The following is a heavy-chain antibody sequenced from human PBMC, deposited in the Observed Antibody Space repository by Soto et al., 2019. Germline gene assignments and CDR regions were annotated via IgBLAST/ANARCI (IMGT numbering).Heavy chain of an antibody. CDR3: AKIKGAAGTWYYFDY. CDR2: ISGSGGST. J-gene: IGHJ4*02. CDR1: GFTFSSYA. V-gene: IGHV3-23*01. Sequence: GGSLRLSCAASGFTFSSYAMSWVRQAPGKGLEWVSAISGSGGSTYYADSVKGRFTISRDNSKNTLYLQMNSLRAEDTAVYYCAKIKGAAGTWYYFDYWGQETLVTVSS. D-gene: IGHD6-13*01.